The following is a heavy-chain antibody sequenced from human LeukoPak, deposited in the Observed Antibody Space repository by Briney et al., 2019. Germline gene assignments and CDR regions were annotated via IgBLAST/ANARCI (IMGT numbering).Heavy chain of an antibody. CDR2: IIPIFGTA. CDR3: ARSYSSGWYYFDS. V-gene: IGHV1-69*06. J-gene: IGHJ4*02. D-gene: IGHD6-19*01. CDR1: GGTFSSYA. Sequence: SVKVSCEASGGTFSSYAINWVRQAPGQGLEWMGGIIPIFGTATYAQKFQGRVTITADKSTSTAYMELSSLRSEDTAVYYCARSYSSGWYYFDSWGQGTLVTVSS.